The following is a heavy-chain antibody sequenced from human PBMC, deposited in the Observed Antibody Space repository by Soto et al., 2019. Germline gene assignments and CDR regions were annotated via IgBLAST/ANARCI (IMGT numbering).Heavy chain of an antibody. CDR3: AKDILGGVAGFNYFEG. Sequence: EVQLVESGGGLVQPGRSLRVSCEVSGFIFEDFAMHWVRLVPGKGLEWVSGISWDGDIVGYADSVRGRFVISRDNSKNSLYLQMKSLRPEDTAWYYCAKDILGGVAGFNYFEGWGRGILVTVSS. CDR2: ISWDGDIV. V-gene: IGHV3-9*01. CDR1: GFIFEDFA. J-gene: IGHJ4*02. D-gene: IGHD6-19*01.